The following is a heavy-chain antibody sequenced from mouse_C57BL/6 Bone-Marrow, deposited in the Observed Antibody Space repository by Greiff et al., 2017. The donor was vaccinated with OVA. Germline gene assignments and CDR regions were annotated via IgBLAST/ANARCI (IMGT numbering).Heavy chain of an antibody. Sequence: DVQLQESGPGLVKPSQSLSLTCSVTGYSITSGYYWNWIRQFPGNKLEWMGYISYDGSNNYNPSLKNRISITRDTSKNQFFLKLNSVTTEDTATYYCARGPPYYYGSSYWYFDVWGTGTTVTVSS. CDR3: ARGPPYYYGSSYWYFDV. V-gene: IGHV3-6*01. D-gene: IGHD1-1*01. CDR2: ISYDGSN. CDR1: GYSITSGYY. J-gene: IGHJ1*03.